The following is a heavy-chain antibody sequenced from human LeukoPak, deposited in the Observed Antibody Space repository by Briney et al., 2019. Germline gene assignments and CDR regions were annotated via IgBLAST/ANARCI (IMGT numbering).Heavy chain of an antibody. CDR1: GGPMRSYY. CDR2: IYYSGST. V-gene: IGHV4-59*01. D-gene: IGHD2-15*01. J-gene: IGHJ5*02. Sequence: PSETLSLTCTVSGGPMRSYYWSWIRQPPGKGLEWIGYIYYSGSTNYNPSLKSRVTISVDTSKNQFSLKLSSATAADTAVYYCARESCSGGSCYRNWFDPWGQGTLVTVSS. CDR3: ARESCSGGSCYRNWFDP.